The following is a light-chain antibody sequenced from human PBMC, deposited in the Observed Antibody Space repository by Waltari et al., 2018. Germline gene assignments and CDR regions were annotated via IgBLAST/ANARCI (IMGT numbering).Light chain of an antibody. J-gene: IGLJ2*01. V-gene: IGLV2-18*02. CDR2: EVS. Sequence: QSALTQPPSVSGSLGQSVTISCTGPSNDLGPYDRVSWYQQPPGTAPKLVIYEVSDRPSGVPDRFSGSKSGNTASLTISGLQTEDEADYYCSSHSSSSTYLVFGGGTKLTVL. CDR1: SNDLGPYDR. CDR3: SSHSSSSTYLV.